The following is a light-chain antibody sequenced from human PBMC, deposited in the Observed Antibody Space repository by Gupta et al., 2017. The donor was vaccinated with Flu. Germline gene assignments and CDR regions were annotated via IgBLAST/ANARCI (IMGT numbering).Light chain of an antibody. CDR1: QSLTSSY. J-gene: IGKJ4*01. CDR3: QQDGSSPFT. CDR2: GESNRATS. V-gene: IGKV3-20*01. Sequence: EIVLTQSPDILSLSPGERATLFCRASQSLTSSYLAWYQPNLGQAPRRLNNGESNRATSSRATGFPDSFSGSGSGTEFTLTISRLRPEDFAVYYCQQDGSSPFTFGRGTKVEIK.